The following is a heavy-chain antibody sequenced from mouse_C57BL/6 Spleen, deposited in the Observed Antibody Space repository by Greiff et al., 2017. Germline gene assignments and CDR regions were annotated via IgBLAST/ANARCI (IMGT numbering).Heavy chain of an antibody. CDR2: IDPNSGGT. J-gene: IGHJ2*01. V-gene: IGHV1-72*01. D-gene: IGHD4-1*01. CDR1: GYTFTSYW. CDR3: ARGANWDKLGPFDY. Sequence: QVQLLQPGAELVKPGASVKLSCTASGYTFTSYWMHWVKQRPGRGLEWIGRIDPNSGGTKYNEKFKSQATLSVDKPSSTAYMQLSSLTSADSAVYYCARGANWDKLGPFDYWGQGTTLTVSS.